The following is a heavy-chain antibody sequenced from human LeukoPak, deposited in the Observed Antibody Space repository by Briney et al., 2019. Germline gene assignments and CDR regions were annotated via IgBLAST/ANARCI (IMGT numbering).Heavy chain of an antibody. Sequence: GESLKISCKGSGDSFTSYWIAWVRPLPGKGLEWMGIIYPGDSVSRYSPSFQGQVTISADNSISTAYLQWSSLKASDTAMYYCARGRFGGRLDAFDVWGLGTMVTVSS. CDR3: ARGRFGGRLDAFDV. J-gene: IGHJ3*01. CDR1: GDSFTSYW. V-gene: IGHV5-51*01. D-gene: IGHD1-26*01. CDR2: IYPGDSVS.